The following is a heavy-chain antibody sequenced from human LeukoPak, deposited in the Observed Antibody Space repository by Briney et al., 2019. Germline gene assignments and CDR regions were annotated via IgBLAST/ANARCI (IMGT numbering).Heavy chain of an antibody. J-gene: IGHJ4*02. D-gene: IGHD5-12*01. V-gene: IGHV1-2*02. CDR1: GYTFTSYY. CDR2: INPNSGGT. CDR3: ATEVPDIVATRGEFDY. Sequence: ASVKVSCKASGYTFTSYYMHWVRQAPGQGLEWMGWINPNSGGTNYAQKFQGRVTMTRDTSISTAYMELSSLRSEDTAVYYCATEVPDIVATRGEFDYWGQGTLVTVSS.